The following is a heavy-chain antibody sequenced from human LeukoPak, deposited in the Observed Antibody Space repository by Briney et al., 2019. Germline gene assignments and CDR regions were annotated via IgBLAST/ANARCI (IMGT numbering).Heavy chain of an antibody. Sequence: SETLSLTCAVYGGSFSGYYWSWLRQPPGKGLEWIGEINHSGSTNYNPSLKGRVTISVDTSKNQFSLKLSSVTAADKAVYYCARGSQRDGYRIQNLKFQHWGQGILVTVS. CDR3: ARGSQRDGYRIQNLKFQH. CDR2: INHSGST. CDR1: GGSFSGYY. D-gene: IGHD5-24*01. J-gene: IGHJ1*01. V-gene: IGHV4-34*01.